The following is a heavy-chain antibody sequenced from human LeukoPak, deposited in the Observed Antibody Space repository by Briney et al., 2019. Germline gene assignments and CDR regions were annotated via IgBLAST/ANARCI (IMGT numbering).Heavy chain of an antibody. D-gene: IGHD5-12*01. CDR1: RGSISGDY. J-gene: IGHJ6*03. CDR2: IYTSGTT. V-gene: IGHV4-4*07. Sequence: SETLSLTCTVSRGSISGDYWSWIRQPAGKGLEWIGLIYTSGTTNYNPSLKSRVTMSVDTSKNQFSLKLSSVTAADTAVYYCARGLVATPQGYYYYYMDVWGKGTTVTISS. CDR3: ARGLVATPQGYYYYYMDV.